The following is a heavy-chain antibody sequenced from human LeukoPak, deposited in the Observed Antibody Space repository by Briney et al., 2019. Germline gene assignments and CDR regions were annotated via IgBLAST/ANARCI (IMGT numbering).Heavy chain of an antibody. D-gene: IGHD7-27*01. V-gene: IGHV4-31*03. J-gene: IGHJ5*02. Sequence: KTSETLSLTCTVSGGSISSGGYYWSWIRQHPGKGLEWIGYIYYSGSTYYNPSLKSRVTISVDTSKNQFSLKLSSVTAADTAVYYCARPGELDYNWFDPWGQGTLVTVSS. CDR2: IYYSGST. CDR1: GGSISSGGYY. CDR3: ARPGELDYNWFDP.